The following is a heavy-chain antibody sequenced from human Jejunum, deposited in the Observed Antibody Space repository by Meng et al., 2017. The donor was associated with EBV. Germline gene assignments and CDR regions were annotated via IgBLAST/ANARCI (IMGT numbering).Heavy chain of an antibody. CDR1: GFTFSSYW. J-gene: IGHJ4*01. CDR2: IDSTGSSI. V-gene: IGHV3-74*01. CDR3: ASLSAPDDH. Sequence: EVQVVESGGGLVQPGGSLRLSCAASGFTFSSYWMHWVRQAPGKGLVWVSEIDSTGSSINYADSVKGRFTISRDNAKKTLYLQMNSLRVEDTALYYCASLSAPDDHWGHGPLVTVDS.